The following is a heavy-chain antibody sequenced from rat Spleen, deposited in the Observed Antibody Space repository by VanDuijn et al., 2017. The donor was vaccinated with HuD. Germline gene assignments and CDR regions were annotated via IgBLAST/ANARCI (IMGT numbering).Heavy chain of an antibody. V-gene: IGHV5-22*01. CDR2: ISYEGSST. J-gene: IGHJ4*01. CDR3: TRHVDA. Sequence: EVQLVESDGGLVQPGRSLKLACAPSGFTFSDYYMAWVRQAPTKGLEWVATISYEGSSTYYGDSVKGRFTISRDNAKSTLYLQMNSLRSEDTATYYCTRHVDAWGQGASVTVSS. CDR1: GFTFSDYY.